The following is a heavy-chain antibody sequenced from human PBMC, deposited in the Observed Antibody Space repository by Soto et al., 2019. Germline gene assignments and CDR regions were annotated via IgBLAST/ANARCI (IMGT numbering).Heavy chain of an antibody. J-gene: IGHJ4*02. V-gene: IGHV3-48*01. CDR1: GFTFSSYS. D-gene: IGHD6-19*01. CDR3: ARRTSGWYSDY. CDR2: IDSGGSTI. Sequence: EVQLVESGGGLVQPGGSLRLSCAASGFTFSSYSMIWVRQAPGKGLECISYIDSGGSTIYQADSVKGRFTISRDNAKNSLYLQMNSLRAEDTAVYYCARRTSGWYSDYWGLGTLVTVSS.